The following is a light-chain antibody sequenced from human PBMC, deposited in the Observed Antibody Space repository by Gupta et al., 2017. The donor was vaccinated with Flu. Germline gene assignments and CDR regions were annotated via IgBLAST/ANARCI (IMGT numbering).Light chain of an antibody. CDR3: QRYDSLVLT. CDR1: QDINNY. Sequence: PSSLSASVGDRVTITCQASQDINNYLNWYQQKPGKAPKLLIYDASTLEAGVPSRFSGGGSGTDFTFTISSLQPEDIATYYCQRYDSLVLTFGGGTKVEIK. V-gene: IGKV1-33*01. J-gene: IGKJ4*01. CDR2: DAS.